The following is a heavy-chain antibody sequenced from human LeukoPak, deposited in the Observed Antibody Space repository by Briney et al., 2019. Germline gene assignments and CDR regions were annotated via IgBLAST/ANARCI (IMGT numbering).Heavy chain of an antibody. D-gene: IGHD4-17*01. J-gene: IGHJ4*02. Sequence: PGGSLRLSCAASGFTVSSNYMSWVRRAPGKGVEWVSVIYSGGSTYYADSVKGRFTISRDNSKNTLYLQMNSLRAEDTAVYYCARVDYGDYGFDYWGQGTLVTVSS. CDR2: IYSGGST. CDR3: ARVDYGDYGFDY. V-gene: IGHV3-66*01. CDR1: GFTVSSNY.